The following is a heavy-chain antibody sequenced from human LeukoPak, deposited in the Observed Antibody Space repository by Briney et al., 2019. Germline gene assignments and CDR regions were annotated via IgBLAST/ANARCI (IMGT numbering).Heavy chain of an antibody. CDR1: GYTFTSYG. CDR2: ISAYNGNT. J-gene: IGHJ6*03. Sequence: ASVKVSCKASGYTFTSYGISWVRQAPGQGLEWMGWISAYNGNTNYAQKLQGRVTMTTDTSTSTAYMDLMSLRSDDTAVYYCARVVRYCSSRSCPPYMDVWGKGTTVTVSS. D-gene: IGHD2-2*01. V-gene: IGHV1-18*01. CDR3: ARVVRYCSSRSCPPYMDV.